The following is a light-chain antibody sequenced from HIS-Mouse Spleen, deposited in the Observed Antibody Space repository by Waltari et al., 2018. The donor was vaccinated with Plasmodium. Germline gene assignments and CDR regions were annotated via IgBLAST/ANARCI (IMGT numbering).Light chain of an antibody. J-gene: IGKJ4*01. CDR1: QSISSY. Sequence: DIQMTQSPSSLSASVGDRVTITCRASQSISSYLNWYQQKLGKAPKLLIYAASSLQSGVPSRFSGSGSGTDFTLTISSLQPEDFATYYCQHSYSTPPTFGGGTKVEIK. V-gene: IGKV1-39*01. CDR3: QHSYSTPPT. CDR2: AAS.